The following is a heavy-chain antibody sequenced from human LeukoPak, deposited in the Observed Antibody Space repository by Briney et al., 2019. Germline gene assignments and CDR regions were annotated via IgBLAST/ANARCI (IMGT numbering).Heavy chain of an antibody. CDR1: GFTFSSYA. Sequence: GGSLRLSCAASGFTFSSYAMSWVRQAPGKGLEWVSAISGSGGSTYYADSVKGRFTISRDNSKNTLYLQMNSLRAEDTAVYYCATVYSSSPLRPMDVWGQGTTVTVSS. D-gene: IGHD2-2*01. J-gene: IGHJ6*02. CDR2: ISGSGGST. CDR3: ATVYSSSPLRPMDV. V-gene: IGHV3-23*01.